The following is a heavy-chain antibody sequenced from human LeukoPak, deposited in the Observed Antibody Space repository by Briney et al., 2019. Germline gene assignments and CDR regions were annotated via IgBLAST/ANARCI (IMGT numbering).Heavy chain of an antibody. CDR1: GGSISSYY. Sequence: PSETLSLTCTVSGGSISSYYWSWIRQPPGKGLEWIGYIYHSGSTNYNPSLKSRVTISVDTSKNQFSLKLTSVTAADTAVYYCARGGPGDFRLNWFDPWGQGTLVTVSS. D-gene: IGHD7-27*01. CDR2: IYHSGST. V-gene: IGHV4-59*01. CDR3: ARGGPGDFRLNWFDP. J-gene: IGHJ5*02.